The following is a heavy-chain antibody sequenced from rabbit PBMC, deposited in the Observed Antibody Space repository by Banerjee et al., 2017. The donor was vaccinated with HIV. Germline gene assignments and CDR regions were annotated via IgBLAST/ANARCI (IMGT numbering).Heavy chain of an antibody. CDR3: SRGFGAGDAGGGDDHFTF. Sequence: EESGGDLVKPEGSLTLTCTASGFSFSSYWICWVRQAPGKGLEWIACIYADSSGATQYASWAKGRFTISKTSSTTVTLQMTSLTVADTATYFCSRGFGAGDAGGGDDHFTFWGQGTLVTVS. V-gene: IGHV1S45*01. CDR1: GFSFSSYW. CDR2: IYADSSGAT. J-gene: IGHJ4*01. D-gene: IGHD4-2*01.